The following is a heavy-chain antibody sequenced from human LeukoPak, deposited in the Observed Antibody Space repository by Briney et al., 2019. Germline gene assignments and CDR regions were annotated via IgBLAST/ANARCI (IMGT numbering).Heavy chain of an antibody. CDR1: GFTFSSYW. Sequence: GGSLRLSCAASGFTFSSYWMAWVRQVPGQGPEWVANIKQDESEKYYVDSVKGRFTISRDNAKNSLFLQMNSLRVEDTAVYYCARDALGSLGYWGQGTLVTVSS. CDR2: IKQDESEK. V-gene: IGHV3-7*01. CDR3: ARDALGSLGY. J-gene: IGHJ4*02. D-gene: IGHD3-16*01.